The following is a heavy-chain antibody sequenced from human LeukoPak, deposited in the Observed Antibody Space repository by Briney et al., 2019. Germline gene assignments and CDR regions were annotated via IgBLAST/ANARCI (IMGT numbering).Heavy chain of an antibody. Sequence: GGSLRLSCAASGFTFSNAWMSWVRQAPGKGLEWVGRIKSKTDGGTTDYAAPVKGRFTISRDDSKNTLYLQMNSLKTEDTAVYYCAKRNYYDSRGYYEYYFDDWGQGTLVTVSS. D-gene: IGHD3-22*01. CDR3: AKRNYYDSRGYYEYYFDD. CDR2: IKSKTDGGTT. CDR1: GFTFSNAW. J-gene: IGHJ4*02. V-gene: IGHV3-15*01.